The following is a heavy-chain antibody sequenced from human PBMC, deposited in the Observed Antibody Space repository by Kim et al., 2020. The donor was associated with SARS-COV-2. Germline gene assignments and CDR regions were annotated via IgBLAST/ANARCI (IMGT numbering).Heavy chain of an antibody. CDR3: ATNRGYCSSTSFVAEGDAFDI. Sequence: ASVKVSCKASGYTFTSYAMHWVRQAPGQRLEWMGWINAGNGNTKYSQKFQGRVTITRYTSASTAYMELSSLRSEDTAVYYCATNRGYCSSTSFVAEGDAFDIWGQGRMVTVSS. CDR2: INAGNGNT. CDR1: GYTFTSYA. J-gene: IGHJ3*02. D-gene: IGHD2-2*01. V-gene: IGHV1-3*01.